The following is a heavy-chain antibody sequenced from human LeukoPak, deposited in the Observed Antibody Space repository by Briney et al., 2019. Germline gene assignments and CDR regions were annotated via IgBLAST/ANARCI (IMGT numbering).Heavy chain of an antibody. CDR2: ISAYNGNT. CDR1: GYTFTSYG. D-gene: IGHD3-10*01. V-gene: IGHV1-18*01. J-gene: IGHJ4*02. CDR3: ARDYLVRGVLAYFDY. Sequence: ASVKVSCKASGYTFTSYGISWVRQAPGQGLEWMGWISAYNGNTNYAQKLQGRVTMTTDTSTSTAYMELRSLRSDETAVYYCARDYLVRGVLAYFDYWGQGTLVTVSS.